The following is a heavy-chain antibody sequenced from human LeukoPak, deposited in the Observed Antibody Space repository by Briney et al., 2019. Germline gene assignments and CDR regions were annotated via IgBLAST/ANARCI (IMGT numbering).Heavy chain of an antibody. CDR3: AKSGDGDTFDI. V-gene: IGHV4-4*07. CDR2: IYSSGTT. D-gene: IGHD2-21*02. CDR1: GGSINNYY. J-gene: IGHJ3*02. Sequence: SETLSLTCTVSGGSINNYYWSWIRQPAGQGLEWIGRIYSSGTTNSSPSFKSRVTMSVDTSNNQFSLKLSSVTAADTAVYYCAKSGDGDTFDIWGQGTMVTVSS.